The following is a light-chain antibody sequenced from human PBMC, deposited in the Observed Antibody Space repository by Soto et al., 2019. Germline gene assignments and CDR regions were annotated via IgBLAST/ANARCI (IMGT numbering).Light chain of an antibody. CDR3: QSYDSSLSGSV. J-gene: IGLJ2*01. Sequence: QSVLTQPPSVSGAPGQRVTISCTGNSSNIGAGFDVHWYQQLPGTAPKLLIYDNSNRPSGVPDRFSGSKSGTSASLAITGLQADDEADYYCQSYDSSLSGSVFGGGTKLTVL. CDR1: SSNIGAGFD. CDR2: DNS. V-gene: IGLV1-40*01.